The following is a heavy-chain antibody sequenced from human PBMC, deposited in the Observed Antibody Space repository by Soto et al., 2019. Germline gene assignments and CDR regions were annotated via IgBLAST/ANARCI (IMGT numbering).Heavy chain of an antibody. CDR1: GFTFISYA. CDR3: ARDRYYYDSSGYYPSGMDV. V-gene: IGHV3-30-3*01. CDR2: ISYDGSNK. D-gene: IGHD3-22*01. Sequence: GGSLRLSCAASGFTFISYAMHWVRQAPGKGLEWVAVISYDGSNKYYADSVKGRFTISRDNSKNTLYLQMNSLRAEDTAVYYCARDRYYYDSSGYYPSGMDVWGQGTTVTVSS. J-gene: IGHJ6*02.